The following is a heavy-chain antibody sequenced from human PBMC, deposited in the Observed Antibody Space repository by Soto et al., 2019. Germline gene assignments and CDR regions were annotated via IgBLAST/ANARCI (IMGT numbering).Heavy chain of an antibody. D-gene: IGHD3-10*01. CDR2: IYYSGST. J-gene: IGHJ6*02. CDR3: ARDRRVWFGELFYYYGMDV. Sequence: SETLSLTCTVSGGSISSGGYYWSWIRQHPGKGLEWIGFIYYSGSTYYNPSLKSRVTISVDTSKNQFSLKLSSVTAADTAVYYCARDRRVWFGELFYYYGMDVWGQGTTVTVSS. V-gene: IGHV4-31*03. CDR1: GGSISSGGYY.